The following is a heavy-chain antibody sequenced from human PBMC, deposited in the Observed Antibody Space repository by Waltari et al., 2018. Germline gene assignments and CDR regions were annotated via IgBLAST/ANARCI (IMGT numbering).Heavy chain of an antibody. CDR1: GYSISSGYY. V-gene: IGHV4-38-2*01. Sequence: QVQLQESGPGLVKPSETLSLTCAVSGYSISSGYYWGWIRQPPGKGLEWIGSIYHSGSTDNNPSRKSRCTISVYTSKNQFSRKLSSLTAADTAVYYCARTPPEWELLSDAFDIWGQGTMVTVSS. J-gene: IGHJ3*02. D-gene: IGHD1-26*01. CDR3: ARTPPEWELLSDAFDI. CDR2: IYHSGST.